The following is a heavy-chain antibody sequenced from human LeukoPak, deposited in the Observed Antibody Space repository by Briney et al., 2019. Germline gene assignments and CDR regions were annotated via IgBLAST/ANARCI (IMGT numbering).Heavy chain of an antibody. CDR3: ARVVVVPAAPRRYYYMDV. V-gene: IGHV1-18*01. J-gene: IGHJ6*03. CDR1: GYTFTSYG. Sequence: GASVKVSCKASGYTFTSYGISWVRQAPGQGLEWMGWISAYNGNTNYAQKLQGRVTMTTDTSTSTAYMELRSLRSDDTAVYYCARVVVVPAAPRRYYYMDVWGKGTTVTVSS. CDR2: ISAYNGNT. D-gene: IGHD2-2*01.